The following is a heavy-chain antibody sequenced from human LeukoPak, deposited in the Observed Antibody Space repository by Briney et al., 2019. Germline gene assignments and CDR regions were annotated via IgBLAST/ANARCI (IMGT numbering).Heavy chain of an antibody. J-gene: IGHJ4*02. D-gene: IGHD5-24*01. V-gene: IGHV3-7*01. CDR1: GFTFSSYW. CDR2: IKQDGSEK. Sequence: GGSLRLSCAASGFTFSSYWMSWVRQAPGKGLEWVANIKQDGSEKYYVDSVKGRFTISRDNAKNSLYLQMNSLRAEDTAVYYCAREVEGYNAAFDYWGQGTLVTVSS. CDR3: AREVEGYNAAFDY.